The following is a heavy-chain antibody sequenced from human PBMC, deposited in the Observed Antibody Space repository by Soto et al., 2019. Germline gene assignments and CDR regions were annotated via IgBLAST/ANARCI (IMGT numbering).Heavy chain of an antibody. Sequence: QITLKESGPTLVKPTQTLTLTCTFSGFSLTTSGVGVGWIRQPPGKALEWLALIYWDDEKRYSPSLKSSLTTTXDXXKTQVVLTMTNIDPADTATYFCAHRTSTVTLWFDPWGQGPLVTVSS. J-gene: IGHJ5*02. CDR3: AHRTSTVTLWFDP. CDR2: IYWDDEK. CDR1: GFSLTTSGVG. D-gene: IGHD4-17*01. V-gene: IGHV2-5*02.